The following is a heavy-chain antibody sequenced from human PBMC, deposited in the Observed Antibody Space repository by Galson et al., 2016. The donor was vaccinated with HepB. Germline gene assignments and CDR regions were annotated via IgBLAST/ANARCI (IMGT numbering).Heavy chain of an antibody. V-gene: IGHV1-69*02. Sequence: SVKVSCKASGGTFSTYIINWVRQAPGQGLEWMGKFVPVLGVTNYAQRFQGRVTFTADRSTNTFYLELSSLTSEDTAVYFCGRVGRDSGYDSDYWGQGTLVTVSS. D-gene: IGHD6-25*01. CDR3: GRVGRDSGYDSDY. CDR1: GGTFSTYI. CDR2: FVPVLGVT. J-gene: IGHJ4*02.